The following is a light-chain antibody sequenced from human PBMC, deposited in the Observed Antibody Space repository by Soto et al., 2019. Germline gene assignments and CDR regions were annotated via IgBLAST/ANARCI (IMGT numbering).Light chain of an antibody. CDR1: QSVNND. CDR3: QQYNKWPPLT. J-gene: IGKJ4*01. Sequence: EIVMTQSPATLSVSPGGRVTLSCRASQSVNNDLAWYQQKPGQAPRLLIYGASTRATGIPARFSGRGSGTEFTLTISSLQSEDFAVYYCQQYNKWPPLTFGGGTKVEI. CDR2: GAS. V-gene: IGKV3-15*01.